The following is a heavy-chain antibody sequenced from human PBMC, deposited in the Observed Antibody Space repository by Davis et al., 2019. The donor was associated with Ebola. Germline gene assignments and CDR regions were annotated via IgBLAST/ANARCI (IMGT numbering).Heavy chain of an antibody. CDR2: IYYSGST. CDR3: ASRTGTTFIWFDP. V-gene: IGHV4-39*01. D-gene: IGHD1-7*01. J-gene: IGHJ5*02. CDR1: GGSISSSSYY. Sequence: GSLRLSCTVSGGSISSSSYYWGWIRQPPGKGLEWIGSIYYSGSTYYNPSLKSRVTISVDTSKNQFSLKLSSVTAADTAVYYCASRTGTTFIWFDPWGQGTLVTVSS.